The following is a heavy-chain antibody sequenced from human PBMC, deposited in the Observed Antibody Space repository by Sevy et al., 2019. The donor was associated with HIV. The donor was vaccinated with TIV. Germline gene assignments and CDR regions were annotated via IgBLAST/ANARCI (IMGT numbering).Heavy chain of an antibody. V-gene: IGHV3-48*01. CDR2: IRSSGSDI. J-gene: IGHJ3*02. Sequence: GGSLRLSCVASGFTFSNYDMNWVRQAPGKGLEWVSKIRSSGSDIYYADSVKGRFTISRDNSKNTLYLQMNSLRTEDTAVYFCAGGRYDSSGSFDAFDIWGQGTMVTVSS. D-gene: IGHD3-22*01. CDR3: AGGRYDSSGSFDAFDI. CDR1: GFTFSNYD.